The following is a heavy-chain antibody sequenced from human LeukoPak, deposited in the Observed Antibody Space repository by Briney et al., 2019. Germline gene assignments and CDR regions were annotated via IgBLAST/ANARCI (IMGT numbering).Heavy chain of an antibody. J-gene: IGHJ4*02. CDR1: GFTFDDYA. V-gene: IGHV3-9*01. Sequence: PGGSLRLSCAASGFTFDDYAMHWVRQAPGKGLEWVSGISWNSGSIGYADSVKGRFTISRDNAKNSLYLQMNSLRAEDTALYYCAKALGGNSYYFDYWGQGTLVTVSS. CDR2: ISWNSGSI. CDR3: AKALGGNSYYFDY. D-gene: IGHD4-23*01.